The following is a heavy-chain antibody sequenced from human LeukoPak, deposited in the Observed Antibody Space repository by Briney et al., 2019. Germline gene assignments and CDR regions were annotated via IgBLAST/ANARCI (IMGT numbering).Heavy chain of an antibody. V-gene: IGHV1-18*01. D-gene: IGHD6-13*01. CDR1: GYTFTSYG. J-gene: IGHJ5*02. Sequence: ASVNVSCKASGYTFTSYGISWVRQAPGQGLEWMGWISAYNGNTNYAQKLQGRVTMTTDTSTSTAYMELRSLRSDDTAVYYCARGAAAGIPEDWFDPWGQGTLVTVSS. CDR2: ISAYNGNT. CDR3: ARGAAAGIPEDWFDP.